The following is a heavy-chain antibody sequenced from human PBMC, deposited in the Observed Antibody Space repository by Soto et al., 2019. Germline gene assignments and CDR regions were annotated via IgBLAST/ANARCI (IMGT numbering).Heavy chain of an antibody. V-gene: IGHV4-31*03. J-gene: IGHJ4*02. D-gene: IGHD5-12*01. CDR3: ARGPLRTPFDY. Sequence: SETLSLTCTVSGGSISSGGYYWSWIRQHPGKGLEWIGYIYYSGSTYYNPSLKSRVTISVDTSKNQFSLKLSSVTAADTAVYYCARGPLRTPFDYWGQGTLVTVS. CDR2: IYYSGST. CDR1: GGSISSGGYY.